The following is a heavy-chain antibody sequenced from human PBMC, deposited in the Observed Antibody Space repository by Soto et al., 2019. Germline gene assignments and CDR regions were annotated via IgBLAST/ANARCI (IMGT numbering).Heavy chain of an antibody. CDR3: VKSKDMDVIDFRVDY. CDR1: GFTCSSYG. J-gene: IGHJ4*02. D-gene: IGHD3-3*01. Sequence: TGGSLRLSCEASGFTCSSYGMHWVRQAPGKGLEWVAVISVDGSDKYYGDPVKGRFTVSRDNSKNTLYVQMNSLRAEDTAVYYCVKSKDMDVIDFRVDYWGQGTLVTVSS. CDR2: ISVDGSDK. V-gene: IGHV3-30*18.